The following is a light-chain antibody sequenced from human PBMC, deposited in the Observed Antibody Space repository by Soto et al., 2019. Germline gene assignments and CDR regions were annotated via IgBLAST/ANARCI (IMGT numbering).Light chain of an antibody. CDR3: GSYTSDKTWV. CDR2: DVS. CDR1: NTDVGHDEF. V-gene: IGLV2-14*03. J-gene: IGLJ3*02. Sequence: QSALTQPASVSGSPGQSITITCNGSNTDVGHDEFVSWYQQHPGKAPKLIIYDVSRRPSGVSDRFPGSKSGNTASLTISGLQAEDEADYYCGSYTSDKTWVFGGGTKLTVL.